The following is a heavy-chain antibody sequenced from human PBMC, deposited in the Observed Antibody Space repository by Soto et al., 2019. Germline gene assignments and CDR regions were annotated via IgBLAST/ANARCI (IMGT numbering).Heavy chain of an antibody. Sequence: PGGSLRLSCVASGFTFSRYGMHWVRQAPGKGLEWVAVIWNDGSKQVYDDSVKGRFTISRDNSKNTLYLEMDSLRDEDTSVYYCARDDDYEANALDLWGQGTLVTVSS. V-gene: IGHV3-33*01. CDR2: IWNDGSKQ. D-gene: IGHD4-17*01. CDR3: ARDDDYEANALDL. CDR1: GFTFSRYG. J-gene: IGHJ5*02.